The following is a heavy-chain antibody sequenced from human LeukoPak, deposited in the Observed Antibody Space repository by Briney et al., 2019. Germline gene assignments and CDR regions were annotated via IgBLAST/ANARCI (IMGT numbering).Heavy chain of an antibody. CDR3: ARHLEEGLFDP. D-gene: IGHD5-24*01. V-gene: IGHV3-23*01. J-gene: IGHJ5*02. Sequence: GGSLRLSCAASGFTYSSYAMNWVRQAPGKGLEWVSGISGSGGSTYYADSVKGRFTISRDNSKNTLYLQMNSLRAEDTAVYYCARHLEEGLFDPWGPGTLVTVSS. CDR2: ISGSGGST. CDR1: GFTYSSYA.